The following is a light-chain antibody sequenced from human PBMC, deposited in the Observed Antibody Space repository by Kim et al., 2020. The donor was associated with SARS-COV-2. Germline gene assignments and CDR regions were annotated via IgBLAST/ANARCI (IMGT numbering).Light chain of an antibody. Sequence: CTLSSGYSNYKVDWYQQRPGKGPRFVMRVGTGGIVGSKGDGIPDRFSVLGSGLNRYLTTKNIQEEDESDYHCGADHGSGSNFVRVFGGGTQLTVL. V-gene: IGLV9-49*01. CDR2: VGTGGIVG. CDR1: SGYSNYK. J-gene: IGLJ3*02. CDR3: GADHGSGSNFVRV.